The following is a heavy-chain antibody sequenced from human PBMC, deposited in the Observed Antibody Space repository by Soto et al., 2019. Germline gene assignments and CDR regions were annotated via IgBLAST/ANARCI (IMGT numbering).Heavy chain of an antibody. D-gene: IGHD3-3*01. Sequence: SVNVSCKASGATFGSYAMSWMREAPGQGLQWTAGIIPILCTATYAQEFQVRVTITADESKSQAHMELSSLRSEDTDVYYCASGVGVDYYYYGMDVWGQGTTVTVSS. CDR3: ASGVGVDYYYYGMDV. CDR2: IIPILCTA. J-gene: IGHJ6*02. V-gene: IGHV1-69*13. CDR1: GATFGSYA.